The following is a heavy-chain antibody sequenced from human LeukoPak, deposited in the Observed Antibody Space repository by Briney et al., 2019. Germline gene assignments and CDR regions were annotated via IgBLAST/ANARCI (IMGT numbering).Heavy chain of an antibody. CDR1: GGSFSGYY. CDR2: INHSGST. V-gene: IGHV4-34*01. Sequence: SETLSLTCAVYGGSFSGYYWSWIRQAPGKGLEWIGEINHSGSTNYNPSLKSRVTISVDTSKNQFSLKLSSVTAADTAVYYCARNIVVVVAAKDPHAFDIWGQGTMVTVSS. CDR3: ARNIVVVVAAKDPHAFDI. D-gene: IGHD2-15*01. J-gene: IGHJ3*02.